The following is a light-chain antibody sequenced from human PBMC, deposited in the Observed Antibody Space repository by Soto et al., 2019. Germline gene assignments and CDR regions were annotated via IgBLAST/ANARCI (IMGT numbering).Light chain of an antibody. J-gene: IGLJ2*01. CDR3: SSHTSSSTLVV. CDR1: SSDVGGYNY. V-gene: IGLV2-14*03. Sequence: QSALTQPASMSGSPGQSITISCTGTSSDVGGYNYVSWYRQHPGKAPKLMIYDVHNRPSGVSNRFSGSKSGNTASLTISGLQADDEDDYYCSSHTSSSTLVVFGGGTKLTVL. CDR2: DVH.